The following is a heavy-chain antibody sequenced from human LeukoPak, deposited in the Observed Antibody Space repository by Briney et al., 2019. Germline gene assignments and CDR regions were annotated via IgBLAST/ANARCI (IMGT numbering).Heavy chain of an antibody. J-gene: IGHJ3*02. Sequence: PGRSLRLPCAASGFTFSSYAMSWVRQAPGKGLEWVSAISGSGGSTYYADSVKGRFTISRDNSKNTLYLQMNSLRAEDTAVYYCAVVYGDYNPGAFDIWGQGTMVTVSS. D-gene: IGHD4-17*01. CDR3: AVVYGDYNPGAFDI. V-gene: IGHV3-23*01. CDR2: ISGSGGST. CDR1: GFTFSSYA.